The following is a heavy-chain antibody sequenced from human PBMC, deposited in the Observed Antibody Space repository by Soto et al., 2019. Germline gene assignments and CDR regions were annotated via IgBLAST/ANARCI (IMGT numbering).Heavy chain of an antibody. Sequence: GGSLRLSCAASGFTFDDYAMHWVRQAPGKGLEWVSGISWNSGSIGYADSVKGRFTISRDNAKNSLYLQMNSLRAEDTALYYCAKVGPCSGGSCYSAEDGYYYMDVWGKGTTVTVSS. CDR2: ISWNSGSI. CDR3: AKVGPCSGGSCYSAEDGYYYMDV. J-gene: IGHJ6*03. CDR1: GFTFDDYA. V-gene: IGHV3-9*01. D-gene: IGHD2-15*01.